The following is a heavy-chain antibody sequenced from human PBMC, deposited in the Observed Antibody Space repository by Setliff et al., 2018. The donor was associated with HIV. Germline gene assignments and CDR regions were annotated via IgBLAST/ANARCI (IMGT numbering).Heavy chain of an antibody. V-gene: IGHV3-33*06. J-gene: IGHJ4*02. CDR2: IWYDASKK. Sequence: HPGGSLRLSCAASGFTFRSYAMHWVRQAPGKGLEWVALIWYDASKKEYSGSVKGRFNILRDDSKKTAYLQMNSLRDEDTAVYYCVKDVLKFWSGSGALDFWGPGTLVTVSS. CDR1: GFTFRSYA. CDR3: VKDVLKFWSGSGALDF. D-gene: IGHD3-3*01.